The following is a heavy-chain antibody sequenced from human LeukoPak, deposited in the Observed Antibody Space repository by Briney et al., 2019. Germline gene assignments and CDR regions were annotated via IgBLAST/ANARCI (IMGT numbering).Heavy chain of an antibody. CDR3: ITPLPYSAQ. V-gene: IGHV3-15*07. Sequence: MSGASLRLSCAAAGFTFSNAYMNWVRHAAGKGLKWVGLIKPKTDSETTEYAAAVKDRFSISRDDAKSMMYLQMNSLKTEDTAVYYCITPLPYSAQGGQGTLVTVSS. D-gene: IGHD2-21*01. CDR1: GFTFSNAY. CDR2: IKPKTDSETT. J-gene: IGHJ4*02.